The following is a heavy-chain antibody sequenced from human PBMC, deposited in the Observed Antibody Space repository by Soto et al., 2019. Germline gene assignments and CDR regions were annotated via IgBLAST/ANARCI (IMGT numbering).Heavy chain of an antibody. J-gene: IGHJ4*02. CDR3: ARGGRSWDLREFDY. CDR2: ISASNGNT. CDR1: GYTFSTYG. V-gene: IGHV1-18*01. Sequence: QVQLVQSGAEVKKPGASVKVSCKASGYTFSTYGFSWVRQAPGQGLEWMGWISASNGNTNYAQKLRGRVTMTTDTSTSTAYMELRSLRSDDTAVFYCARGGRSWDLREFDYWGQGTLFTVSS. D-gene: IGHD6-13*01.